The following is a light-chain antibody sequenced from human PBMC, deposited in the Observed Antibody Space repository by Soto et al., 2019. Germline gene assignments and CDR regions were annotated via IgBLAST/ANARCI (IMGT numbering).Light chain of an antibody. J-gene: IGKJ4*01. V-gene: IGKV1-5*03. CDR3: QHYSVFPLT. Sequence: DIQMTQFPSTLSASVGDRVTITCRASESISSWLAWYQQKPGKAPKILIYKASTLQSGVPSRFTGSVSGTEFTLTISRLQPDDFATYYCQHYSVFPLTFGGGTKVEIK. CDR2: KAS. CDR1: ESISSW.